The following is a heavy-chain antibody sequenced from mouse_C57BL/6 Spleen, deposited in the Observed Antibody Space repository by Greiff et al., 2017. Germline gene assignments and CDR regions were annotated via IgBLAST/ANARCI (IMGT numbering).Heavy chain of an antibody. V-gene: IGHV1-52*01. Sequence: QVQLQQPGAELVRPGSSVKLSCKASGYTFTSYWMHWVKQRPIQGLEWIGNIDPSDSETHYNQKFKDKATLTVDKSSSTAYMQLSSLTSEDSAVYYCARGFKYYCDYWGQGTTLTVSS. J-gene: IGHJ2*01. CDR2: IDPSDSET. CDR1: GYTFTSYW. CDR3: ARGFKYYCDY.